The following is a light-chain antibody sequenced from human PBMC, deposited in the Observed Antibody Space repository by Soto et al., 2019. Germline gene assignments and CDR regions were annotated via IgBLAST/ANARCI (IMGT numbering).Light chain of an antibody. CDR2: DAS. J-gene: IGKJ5*01. CDR1: QSVSSY. CDR3: QQYNNWPPIT. Sequence: EIVLTQSTATLSLSPGERATLSCRASQSVSSYLAWYQQKPGQAPRLLIYDASNRATGIPARFSGSGSGADFTLTISSLQSEDFAVYYCQQYNNWPPITFGQGTRLEIK. V-gene: IGKV3-11*01.